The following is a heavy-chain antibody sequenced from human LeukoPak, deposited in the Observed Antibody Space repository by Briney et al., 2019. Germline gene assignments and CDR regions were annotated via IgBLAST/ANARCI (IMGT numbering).Heavy chain of an antibody. D-gene: IGHD3-3*01. CDR3: ARALHPIFGVVISLYFDY. CDR1: GYTFTGYY. J-gene: IGHJ4*02. CDR2: INPNSGGT. Sequence: APVKVSCKASGYTFTGYYMHWVRQAPGQGLEWMGWINPNSGGTNYAQKFQGRVTMTRDTSISTAYMELSRLRSDDTAVYYCARALHPIFGVVISLYFDYWGQGTLVTVSS. V-gene: IGHV1-2*02.